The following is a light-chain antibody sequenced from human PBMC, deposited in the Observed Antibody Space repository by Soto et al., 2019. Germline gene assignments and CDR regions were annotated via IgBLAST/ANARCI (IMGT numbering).Light chain of an antibody. V-gene: IGKV1-39*01. J-gene: IGKJ4*01. CDR2: AAS. CDR3: QQSYSTHLT. Sequence: DIQMTQSPSSLSASVGDRVTITCRASQSISSYLNWYQQKPGKAPKLLIYAASSLQSGGPSRFSGSGSGTDFTLTISSLQPVDFATYYCQQSYSTHLTFGGGTKVEIK. CDR1: QSISSY.